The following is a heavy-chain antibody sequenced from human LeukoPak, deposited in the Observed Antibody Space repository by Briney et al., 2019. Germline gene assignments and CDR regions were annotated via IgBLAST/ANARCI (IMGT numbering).Heavy chain of an antibody. CDR1: GYTLTELS. J-gene: IGHJ4*02. D-gene: IGHD3-16*02. CDR3: ATEGYDYVWGSYRYTPLD. CDR2: FDPEDGET. V-gene: IGHV1-24*01. Sequence: GASVKVSCKVSGYTLTELSMHWVRQAPGKGLEWMGGFDPEDGETIYAQKFQGRVTMPEDTSTDTAYMELSSLRSEDTAVYYCATEGYDYVWGSYRYTPLDWGQGTLVTVSS.